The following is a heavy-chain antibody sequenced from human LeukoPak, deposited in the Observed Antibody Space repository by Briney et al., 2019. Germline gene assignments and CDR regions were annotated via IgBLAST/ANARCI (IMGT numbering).Heavy chain of an antibody. CDR1: GFTFSRHS. J-gene: IGHJ4*02. CDR2: ISTSSSYI. Sequence: PGGSLRLSCAGSGFTFSRHSMNWVRPAAGKGLEGVSSISTSSSYIYYADSVKCRFTISRDNAKNSLYLQMKSLRVEDTAVYYCARDSIGITTYGSYFDYWAQGPLNTVSS. CDR3: ARDSIGITTYGSYFDY. D-gene: IGHD3-10*01. V-gene: IGHV3-21*06.